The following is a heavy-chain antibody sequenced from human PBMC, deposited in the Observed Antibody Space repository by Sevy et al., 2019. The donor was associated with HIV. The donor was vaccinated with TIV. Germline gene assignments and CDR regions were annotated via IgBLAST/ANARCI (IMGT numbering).Heavy chain of an antibody. CDR1: GFIFSTSP. J-gene: IGHJ4*02. V-gene: IGHV3-30-3*02. Sequence: GGSLRLSCAASGFIFSTSPMHWVRQAPGKGLECVAILSYDDSDENYADSVKGRFTISRDNSKNTLYLQMNSLRTEDTAVYYCAKDDLGSIDYWRQGTLVTVSS. CDR2: LSYDDSDE. D-gene: IGHD3-10*01. CDR3: AKDDLGSIDY.